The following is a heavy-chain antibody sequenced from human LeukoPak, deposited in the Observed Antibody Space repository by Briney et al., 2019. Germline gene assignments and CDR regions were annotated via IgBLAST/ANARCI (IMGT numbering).Heavy chain of an antibody. CDR3: AKDRSAARVGATPTYYFDY. CDR2: IIGSGGST. D-gene: IGHD1-26*01. V-gene: IGHV3-23*01. J-gene: IGHJ4*02. Sequence: GALRLSCAASGITFSSYAMNWVRQAPGEGLEWVAGIIGSGGSTYYADSVKGRFTISRDNSKNTLYLQMNSLRAEDTAVYYCAKDRSAARVGATPTYYFDYWGQGTLVTVSS. CDR1: GITFSSYA.